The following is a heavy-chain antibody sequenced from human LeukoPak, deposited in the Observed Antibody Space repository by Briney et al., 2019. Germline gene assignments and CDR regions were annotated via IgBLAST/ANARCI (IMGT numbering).Heavy chain of an antibody. J-gene: IGHJ4*02. CDR3: TSIGF. CDR1: GFTFSNAW. D-gene: IGHD2-15*01. Sequence: GGSLRLSCAASGFTFSNAWMSWVRPAPGKGLEWVGRIKREIDGGTTEYAAPVKGRFTISRDDSKNMLYLQMDSLKTDDTAMYYCTSIGFWGQGARVTVSS. V-gene: IGHV3-15*01. CDR2: IKREIDGGTT.